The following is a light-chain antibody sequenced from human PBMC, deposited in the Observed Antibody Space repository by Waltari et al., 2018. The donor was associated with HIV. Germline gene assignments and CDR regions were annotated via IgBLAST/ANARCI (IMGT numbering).Light chain of an antibody. J-gene: IGLJ3*02. CDR1: SGSVSTGYY. CDR2: NTN. Sequence: QTVVTQEPSISVSPGGTITLTCALSSGSVSTGYYPGWYQQTPGQAPRTLIYNTNIRSSGVPDRFSGSIVGNKAALTITGAQPDDESHYYCVLYMGSGRVFGRGTRLTVL. V-gene: IGLV8-61*01. CDR3: VLYMGSGRV.